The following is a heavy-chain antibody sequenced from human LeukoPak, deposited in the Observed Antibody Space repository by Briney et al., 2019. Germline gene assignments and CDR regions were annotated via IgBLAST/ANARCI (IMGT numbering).Heavy chain of an antibody. CDR3: ARDFRVRGVIPYYFDY. Sequence: PGGSLRLSCAASGFTFSSYAMHWVRQAPGKGLEWVAVISYDGSNKYYADSVKGRFTISRDNSKNTLYLQMNSLRAEDTAVYYCARDFRVRGVIPYYFDYWGQGTLVTVSS. CDR1: GFTFSSYA. V-gene: IGHV3-30-3*01. D-gene: IGHD3-10*01. CDR2: ISYDGSNK. J-gene: IGHJ4*02.